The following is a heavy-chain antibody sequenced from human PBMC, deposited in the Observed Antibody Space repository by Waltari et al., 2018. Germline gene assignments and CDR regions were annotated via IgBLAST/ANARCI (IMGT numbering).Heavy chain of an antibody. CDR1: GGSISSSNV. J-gene: IGHJ3*02. Sequence: QVQLQESGPGLVKPSGTLSLTCAVSGGSISSSNVWRWVRQPPGKGLEWIGEIYHSGSTNYNPSLKSRVTISVDKSKNQFSLKLSSVTAADTAVYYCARYCSGGSCYSIDAFDIWGQGTMVTVSS. CDR2: IYHSGST. CDR3: ARYCSGGSCYSIDAFDI. D-gene: IGHD2-15*01. V-gene: IGHV4-4*02.